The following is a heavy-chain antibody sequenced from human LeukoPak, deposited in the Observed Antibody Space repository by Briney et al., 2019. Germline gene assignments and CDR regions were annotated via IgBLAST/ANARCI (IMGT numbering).Heavy chain of an antibody. Sequence: SETLSLTCAVYGGSFSGYYWSWIRQPPGEGLEWIGEINHSGSTNYNPSLKSRVTISVDTSKNQFSLKLSSVTAADTAVYYCARHEAGATTLMDYWGQGTLVTVSS. CDR2: INHSGST. J-gene: IGHJ4*02. D-gene: IGHD1-26*01. V-gene: IGHV4-34*01. CDR3: ARHEAGATTLMDY. CDR1: GGSFSGYY.